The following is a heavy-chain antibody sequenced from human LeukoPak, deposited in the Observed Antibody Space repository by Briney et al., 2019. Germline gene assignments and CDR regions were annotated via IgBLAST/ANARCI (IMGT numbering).Heavy chain of an antibody. CDR3: ARGGVVPAAMIFSAFDY. D-gene: IGHD2-2*01. J-gene: IGHJ4*02. V-gene: IGHV1-69*06. CDR1: GGTFSSYA. Sequence: SVKVSCMASGGTFSSYAISWVRQAPGQGLEWMGGIIPIFGTANYAQKFQGRVTITADKSTSTAYMELSSLRSEDTAVYYCARGGVVPAAMIFSAFDYWGQGTLVTVSS. CDR2: IIPIFGTA.